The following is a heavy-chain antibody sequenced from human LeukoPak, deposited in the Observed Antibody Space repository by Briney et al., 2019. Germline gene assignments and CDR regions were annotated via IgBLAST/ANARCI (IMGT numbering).Heavy chain of an antibody. V-gene: IGHV1-69*01. CDR1: GGTFSSYA. CDR2: IIPIFGTP. Sequence: GSSVKVSCKASGGTFSSYAISWVRQAPGQGLEWMGGIIPIFGTPNYAQKFQGRVTITADESTSTAYMELSSLRSEDTAVYYCARDVEGYCTAGSCYAGGYWGQGTLVTVSP. J-gene: IGHJ4*02. CDR3: ARDVEGYCTAGSCYAGGY. D-gene: IGHD2-15*01.